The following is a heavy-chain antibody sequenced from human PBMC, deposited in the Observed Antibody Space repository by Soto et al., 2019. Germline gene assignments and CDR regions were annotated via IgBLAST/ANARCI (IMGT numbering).Heavy chain of an antibody. D-gene: IGHD2-15*01. CDR3: AREWRRVVGWDQYCDY. Sequence: QVQLQESGPGLVKPSEALSLTCTVSGDSISSNYWSWIRQPPGKGLAWMGSIYDSGRTNYNPSLKSRLTISVDTSKSQFSLKLNYVTAADTAVYYCAREWRRVVGWDQYCDYWGQGTLVSVSS. J-gene: IGHJ4*02. CDR2: IYDSGRT. CDR1: GDSISSNY. V-gene: IGHV4-59*01.